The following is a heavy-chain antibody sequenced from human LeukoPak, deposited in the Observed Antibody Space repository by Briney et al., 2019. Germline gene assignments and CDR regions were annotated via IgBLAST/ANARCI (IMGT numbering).Heavy chain of an antibody. Sequence: SSETLSLTCTVSGGSISSYYWSWIRQPPGKGLEWIGYIYYSGSTNYNPSLKSRVTISVDTSKNQFSLKLSSVTAADTAVYYCARSSGWYRGDAFDIWGQGTMVTVSS. CDR3: ARSSGWYRGDAFDI. V-gene: IGHV4-59*01. CDR1: GGSISSYY. J-gene: IGHJ3*02. D-gene: IGHD6-19*01. CDR2: IYYSGST.